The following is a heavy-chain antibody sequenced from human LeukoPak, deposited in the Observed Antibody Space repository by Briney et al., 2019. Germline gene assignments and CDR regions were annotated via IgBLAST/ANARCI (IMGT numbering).Heavy chain of an antibody. CDR1: GYTFTSYY. J-gene: IGHJ5*02. CDR2: INPSGGST. Sequence: ASVKVSCKASGYTFTSYYMHWVRQAPGQGLEWMGIINPSGGSTSYAQKFQGRVTMTRDTSASTAYMELSSLRSEDTAVYYCASTFNVVVTANPVYWFDPWGQGTLVTVSS. D-gene: IGHD2-21*02. CDR3: ASTFNVVVTANPVYWFDP. V-gene: IGHV1-46*01.